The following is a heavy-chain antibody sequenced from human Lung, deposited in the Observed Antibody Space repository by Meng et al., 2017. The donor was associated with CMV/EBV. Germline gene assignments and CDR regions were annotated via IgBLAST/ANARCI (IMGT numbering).Heavy chain of an antibody. Sequence: GGSLRLXCAASGFTFNTYWIHWVRQAPGKGLVWVSRITSDGSSTTYADSVKGRFTISRDNAKNTLYLQMNSLGAEDTAVYYCAREYRLKYDSSGFDFWGQRTLVTVSS. CDR3: AREYRLKYDSSGFDF. CDR1: GFTFNTYW. J-gene: IGHJ4*02. CDR2: ITSDGSST. V-gene: IGHV3-74*01. D-gene: IGHD3-22*01.